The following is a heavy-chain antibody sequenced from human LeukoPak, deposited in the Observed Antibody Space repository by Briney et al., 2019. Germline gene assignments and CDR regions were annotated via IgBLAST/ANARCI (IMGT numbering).Heavy chain of an antibody. V-gene: IGHV4-34*01. J-gene: IGHJ4*02. CDR1: GGSFSGYY. CDR2: INHSGST. CDR3: ARGRVGATAVDY. D-gene: IGHD1-26*01. Sequence: SETLSLTCAVYGGSFSGYYWSWIRQPPGKGLEWIGEINHSGSTNYNPSLKSRVTISVDTSKNQFSLKLSSVTAADTAVYYCARGRVGATAVDYWGQGTLVTVSS.